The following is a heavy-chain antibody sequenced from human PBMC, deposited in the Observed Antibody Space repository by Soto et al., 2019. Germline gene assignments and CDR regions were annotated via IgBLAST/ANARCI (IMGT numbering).Heavy chain of an antibody. D-gene: IGHD3-10*01. CDR2: IYPGDSDT. Sequence: PGESLKIACKGSGYSFTSYWIGWVRQMPGKGLEWMGIIYPGDSDTRYSPSFQGQVTISADKSISTAYLQWSSLKASDTAMYYCARGGYYYGSGSYEYYYYGMDVWGRGTTVTVSS. J-gene: IGHJ6*02. V-gene: IGHV5-51*01. CDR3: ARGGYYYGSGSYEYYYYGMDV. CDR1: GYSFTSYW.